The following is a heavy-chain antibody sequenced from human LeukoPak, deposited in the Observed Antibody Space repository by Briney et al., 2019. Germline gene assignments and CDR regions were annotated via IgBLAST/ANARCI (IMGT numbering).Heavy chain of an antibody. CDR1: GFTFSSYT. CDR2: ITSSSSYI. D-gene: IGHD1-26*01. J-gene: IGHJ6*03. V-gene: IGHV3-21*01. CDR3: ARVLLGATTINYYYYYMDV. Sequence: GGSLRLSCAASGFTFSSYTINWVRQAPGKGLEWVSSITSSSSYINYADSAKGRFTISRENAKNSLYLQMNSLRAEDTAVYYCARVLLGATTINYYYYYMDVWGKGSTVTVSS.